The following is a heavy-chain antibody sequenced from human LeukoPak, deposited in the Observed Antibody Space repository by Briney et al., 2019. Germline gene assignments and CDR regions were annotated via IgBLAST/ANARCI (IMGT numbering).Heavy chain of an antibody. CDR3: AKGIYSSGWSYFDY. V-gene: IGHV3-23*01. CDR2: LSGSGITT. Sequence: GGSLRLSCAGSGYTFSKSAMSWGRQAPGKGLEWVSTLSGSGITTYYADSVKGRFTISRDNSKNTLYLQMNSLRAEDTAVYYCAKGIYSSGWSYFDYWGHGTLVPVSS. D-gene: IGHD6-19*01. J-gene: IGHJ4*01. CDR1: GYTFSKSA.